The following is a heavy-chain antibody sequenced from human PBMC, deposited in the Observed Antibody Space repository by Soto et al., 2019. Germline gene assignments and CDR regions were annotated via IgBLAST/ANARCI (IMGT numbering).Heavy chain of an antibody. D-gene: IGHD6-19*01. CDR2: IYYSGST. Sequence: SETLSLTCTVSGGSISSCGYYWSWIRQHPGKGLEWIGYIYYSGSTYYNPSLKSRVTISVDTSKNQFSLKLSSVTAADTAVYYCARVSRDSSGWYYFDYWGQGTPVTVSS. CDR3: ARVSRDSSGWYYFDY. V-gene: IGHV4-31*03. J-gene: IGHJ4*02. CDR1: GGSISSCGYY.